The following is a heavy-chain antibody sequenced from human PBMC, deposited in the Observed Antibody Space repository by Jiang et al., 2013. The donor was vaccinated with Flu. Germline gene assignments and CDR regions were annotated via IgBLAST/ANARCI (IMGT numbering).Heavy chain of an antibody. D-gene: IGHD3-10*01. CDR2: IWFDGSNQ. Sequence: GFSFSSYAMHWVRQAPGKGLEWVAVIWFDGSNQYYADSVKGRFTISRDNSRDTVFLQMSSVRTEDTAVYYCARSQSSGSYRDYYYFGMDVWGQGTKVTASS. V-gene: IGHV3-33*01. J-gene: IGHJ6*02. CDR3: ARSQSSGSYRDYYYFGMDV. CDR1: GFSFSSYA.